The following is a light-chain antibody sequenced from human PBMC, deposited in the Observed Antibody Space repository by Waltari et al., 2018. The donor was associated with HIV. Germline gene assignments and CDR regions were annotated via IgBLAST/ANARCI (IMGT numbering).Light chain of an antibody. CDR2: KAS. V-gene: IGKV1-5*03. CDR1: QSINSW. Sequence: DIQMTQSPSTLSASVGDRVTITCRASQSINSWLAWYQQKPGKATKLLIFKASSLESGVPSRFSGSGSGTEFTLTISSLQPDDFATYYCQQYKGYPYTFGQGTKLDIK. CDR3: QQYKGYPYT. J-gene: IGKJ2*01.